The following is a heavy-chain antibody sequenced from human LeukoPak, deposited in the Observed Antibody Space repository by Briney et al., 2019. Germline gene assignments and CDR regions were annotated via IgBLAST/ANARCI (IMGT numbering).Heavy chain of an antibody. CDR1: GGSISSGDYP. CDR3: ARGFYGSGSQFDY. D-gene: IGHD3-10*01. V-gene: IGHV4-30-2*01. CDR2: IFHTGHT. J-gene: IGHJ4*02. Sequence: SQTLSITCAVFGGSISSGDYPCSWIRQPPGKGLEWTGYIFHTGHTSYNPSLKSRVTISVDMSKNQLSLKLSSVTAADTAVYYCARGFYGSGSQFDYWGQGTLVTVSS.